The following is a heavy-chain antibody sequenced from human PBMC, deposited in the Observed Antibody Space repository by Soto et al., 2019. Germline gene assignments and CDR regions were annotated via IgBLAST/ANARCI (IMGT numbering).Heavy chain of an antibody. CDR1: GFTFSSYA. Sequence: EVQLLESGGGLVQPGGSLRLSCAASGFTFSSYAMSWVRQAPGKGLEWVSAISGSGGSTYYADSVKGRFTISRDNSKSTRYLQRNSLRAEDTAVYYGAKPGGSGSYCLDYWGQGTLVTVSS. D-gene: IGHD3-10*01. J-gene: IGHJ4*02. V-gene: IGHV3-23*01. CDR3: AKPGGSGSYCLDY. CDR2: ISGSGGST.